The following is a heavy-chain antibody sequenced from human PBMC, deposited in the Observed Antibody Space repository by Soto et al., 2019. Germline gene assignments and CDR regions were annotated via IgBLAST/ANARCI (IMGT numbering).Heavy chain of an antibody. CDR2: IDPSDSYT. V-gene: IGHV5-10-1*01. J-gene: IGHJ6*02. CDR3: ARHCSSTSCYTHYYYGMDV. D-gene: IGHD2-2*02. Sequence: GESLKISCKGSGYSFTSYWISWGRQMPGKGLEWMGRIDPSDSYTNYSPSFQGHVTISADKSISTAYLQWSSLKASDTAMYYCARHCSSTSCYTHYYYGMDVWGQGTTVTVSS. CDR1: GYSFTSYW.